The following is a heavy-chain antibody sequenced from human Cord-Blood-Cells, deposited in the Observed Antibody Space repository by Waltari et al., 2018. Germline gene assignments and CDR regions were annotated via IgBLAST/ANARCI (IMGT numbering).Heavy chain of an antibody. CDR3: ARELDWGSAWYFDL. Sequence: QVQLVASGGGVVQPGRSLRLSCAASGFTFSSYGMPCVRQAPGRGLEWVAVIWYDGSNKYYADSVKGRFTISRDNSKNTLYLQMNSLRAEDTAVYYCARELDWGSAWYFDLWGRGTLVTVSS. V-gene: IGHV3-33*01. D-gene: IGHD7-27*01. CDR2: IWYDGSNK. J-gene: IGHJ2*01. CDR1: GFTFSSYG.